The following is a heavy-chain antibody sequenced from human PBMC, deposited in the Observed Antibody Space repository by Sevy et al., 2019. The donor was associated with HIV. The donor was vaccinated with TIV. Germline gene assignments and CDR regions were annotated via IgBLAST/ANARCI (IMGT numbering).Heavy chain of an antibody. J-gene: IGHJ3*02. Sequence: PGGSLRLSCAASGFTFSSYAMSWVHQAPGKGLEWVSAISGSGGSTYYADSVKGRFTISRDNSKNTLYLQMNSLRAEDTAVYYCAKEYTYYYDTLDAFDIWGQGTMVTVSS. CDR2: ISGSGGST. V-gene: IGHV3-23*01. CDR3: AKEYTYYYDTLDAFDI. D-gene: IGHD3-22*01. CDR1: GFTFSSYA.